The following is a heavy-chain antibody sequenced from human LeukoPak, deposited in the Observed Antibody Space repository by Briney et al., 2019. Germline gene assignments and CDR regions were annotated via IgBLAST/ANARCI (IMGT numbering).Heavy chain of an antibody. CDR3: ARGGFCGSTTCYPFDY. CDR1: GYTFTSYD. J-gene: IGHJ4*02. CDR2: MNPNSGGT. D-gene: IGHD2-2*01. Sequence: GASVKVSCKASGYTFTSYDINWVRQPTGQGLEWMGWMNPNSGGTNYAQKFQGRVTMTRDTSISTAYMELSRLRSDDTAMYYCARGGFCGSTTCYPFDYWGQGTLVTVSS. V-gene: IGHV1-2*02.